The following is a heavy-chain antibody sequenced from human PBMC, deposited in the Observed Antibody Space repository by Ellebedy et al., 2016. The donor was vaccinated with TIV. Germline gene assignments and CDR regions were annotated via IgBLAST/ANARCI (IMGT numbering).Heavy chain of an antibody. CDR1: GFIFSHYH. V-gene: IGHV3-33*01. CDR2: IWSDGSEE. Sequence: GESLKISCAPSGFIFSHYHMRWVRQAPGKGLEWVALIWSDGSEEYYAASVKGRFTLSRDNSKNTLYLQMNSLTAKDTAVYYCAREVLGGQGDMDVWGQGTTVTVSS. D-gene: IGHD3-10*01. CDR3: AREVLGGQGDMDV. J-gene: IGHJ6*02.